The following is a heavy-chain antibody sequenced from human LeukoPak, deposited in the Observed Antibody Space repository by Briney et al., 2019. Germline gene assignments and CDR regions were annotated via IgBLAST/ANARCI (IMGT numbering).Heavy chain of an antibody. D-gene: IGHD5-24*01. Sequence: SETLSLTCAVYGGSFSGYYWSWIRQPPGKGLERIGEINHSGSTNYNPSLKSRVTISVDTSKNQFSLKLSSVTAADTAVYYCARGSGRDGYNYKYWGQGTLVTVSS. CDR1: GGSFSGYY. CDR3: ARGSGRDGYNYKY. J-gene: IGHJ4*02. V-gene: IGHV4-34*01. CDR2: INHSGST.